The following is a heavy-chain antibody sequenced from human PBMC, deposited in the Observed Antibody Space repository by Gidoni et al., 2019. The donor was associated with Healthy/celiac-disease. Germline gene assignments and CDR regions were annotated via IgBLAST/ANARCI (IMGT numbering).Heavy chain of an antibody. CDR1: GFPFSSYS. D-gene: IGHD5-12*01. CDR2: ISSSSSYI. V-gene: IGHV3-21*01. J-gene: IGHJ4*02. CDR3: AREGDSGYEYYFDY. Sequence: EVQLVESGGGLVKPGGSLRLSCAASGFPFSSYSMNWVRQAPGKGLEWVSSISSSSSYIYYADSVKGRFTISRDNAKNSLYLQMNSLRAEDTAVYYCAREGDSGYEYYFDYWGQGTLVTVSS.